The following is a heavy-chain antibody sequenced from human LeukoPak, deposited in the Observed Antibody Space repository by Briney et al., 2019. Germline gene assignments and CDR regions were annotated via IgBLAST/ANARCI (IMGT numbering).Heavy chain of an antibody. V-gene: IGHV3-21*04. CDR3: ARDRPDIVVVPAALPYYYYYMDV. CDR1: GFTFSSYS. J-gene: IGHJ6*03. Sequence: GGSLRLSCAASGFTFSSYSMNWVRQTPGKGLEWVSSISGSSSYIYYADSVKGRFTISRDNARKSLYLQMNSLRAEDTAVYYCARDRPDIVVVPAALPYYYYYMDVWGKGTTVTISS. CDR2: ISGSSSYI. D-gene: IGHD2-2*01.